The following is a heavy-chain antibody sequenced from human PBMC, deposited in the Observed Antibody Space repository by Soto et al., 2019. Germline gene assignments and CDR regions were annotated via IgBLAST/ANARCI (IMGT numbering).Heavy chain of an antibody. CDR2: ISSNGGST. D-gene: IGHD6-13*01. CDR1: GFTFSSCA. V-gene: IGHV3-64D*06. CDR3: VKDRWVDY. Sequence: PGGRLRLHCATSGFTFSSCAMHWVRQAPGKGLEYVSSISSNGGSTYYPDSVKGRFTISRDNSKNTLYLQMSSLRVEDTAVYYCVKDRWVDYWGQGTLVTCSS. J-gene: IGHJ4*02.